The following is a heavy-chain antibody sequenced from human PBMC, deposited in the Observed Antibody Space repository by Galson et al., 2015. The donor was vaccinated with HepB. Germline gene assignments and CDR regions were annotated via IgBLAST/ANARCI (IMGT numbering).Heavy chain of an antibody. V-gene: IGHV3-15*01. J-gene: IGHJ6*02. D-gene: IGHD2-15*01. CDR1: GFTFSNAW. CDR3: TIDGGSTGYGMDV. CDR2: IKSKSHGGTT. Sequence: SLRLSCAASGFTFSNAWMSWVRQAPGKGLEWVGHIKSKSHGGTTYFAAPVKGRFTISRDDSTNTLYLQMNSLKIEDTAVYWCTIDGGSTGYGMDVWGQGTTVTVSS.